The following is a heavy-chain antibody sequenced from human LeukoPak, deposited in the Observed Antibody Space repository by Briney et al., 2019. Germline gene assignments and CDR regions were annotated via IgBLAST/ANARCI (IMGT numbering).Heavy chain of an antibody. CDR1: GGSISSHY. CDR3: ARLDDYGDYSNWFDP. J-gene: IGHJ5*02. Sequence: SETLSLTCTVSGGSISSHYWSWIRQPPGKGLEWIGYIYYSGSTNYNPSLKSRVTISVDTSKNQFSLKLSSVTAADTAVYYCARLDDYGDYSNWFDPWGQGTLVTVSS. CDR2: IYYSGST. D-gene: IGHD4-17*01. V-gene: IGHV4-59*08.